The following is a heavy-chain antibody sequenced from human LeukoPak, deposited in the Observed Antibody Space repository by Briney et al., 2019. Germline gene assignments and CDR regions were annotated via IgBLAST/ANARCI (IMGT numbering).Heavy chain of an antibody. CDR2: IKTDGSST. CDR1: GFSFSSYY. Sequence: PGGSLRLSCAASGFSFSSYYMYWVRQAPEKGLVWVSRIKTDGSSTAYADSVKGRFTISRDNAKNTLYLQMNSLRAEETAVYYCVAYNWNYPDYWGQGTLVTVSS. CDR3: VAYNWNYPDY. J-gene: IGHJ4*02. D-gene: IGHD1-20*01. V-gene: IGHV3-74*01.